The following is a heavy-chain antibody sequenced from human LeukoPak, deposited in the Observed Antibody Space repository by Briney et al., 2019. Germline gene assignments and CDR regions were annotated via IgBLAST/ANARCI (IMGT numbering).Heavy chain of an antibody. D-gene: IGHD6-19*01. Sequence: SQTLSLTCAITGDSVSSNSAPWNWIRHSPSRALEWLGRTYYRSKWYNDYAVSVKSRITINPDTSKNQFSLQLNSVTPEDTAVYYCARSSVAGWFDPWGQGTLVTVSS. CDR2: TYYRSKWYN. CDR1: GDSVSSNSAP. V-gene: IGHV6-1*01. CDR3: ARSSVAGWFDP. J-gene: IGHJ5*02.